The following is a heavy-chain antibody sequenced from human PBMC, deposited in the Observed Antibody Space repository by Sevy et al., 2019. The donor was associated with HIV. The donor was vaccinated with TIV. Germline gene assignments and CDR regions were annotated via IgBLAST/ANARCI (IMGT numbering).Heavy chain of an antibody. V-gene: IGHV3-23*01. CDR1: GFTFSIYA. J-gene: IGHJ4*02. D-gene: IGHD3-10*01. CDR3: EKVRVSGTYYTGDFDY. Sequence: GGSLRLSCAASGFTFSIYAMSWVRQAPGKGLEWVSVISITGGSTYYAVSVKGRFTISSDNSKNTLYLQMNTLRAEDTAVYYCEKVRVSGTYYTGDFDYWGQEPLVTVSS. CDR2: ISITGGST.